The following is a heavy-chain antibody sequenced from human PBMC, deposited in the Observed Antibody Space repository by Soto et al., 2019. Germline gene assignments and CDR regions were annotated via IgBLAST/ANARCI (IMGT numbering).Heavy chain of an antibody. CDR1: GFTFSSYA. CDR3: ARGQHDILIGYSHQFFDY. CDR2: ISYDGSNK. Sequence: GGSLRLSCAASGFTFSSYAMHWVRQAPGKGLEWVAVISYDGSNKYYADSVKGRFTISRDNSKNTLYLQMNSLRAEDTAVYYCARGQHDILIGYSHQFFDYWGQGTLVTVSS. V-gene: IGHV3-30-3*01. J-gene: IGHJ4*02. D-gene: IGHD3-9*01.